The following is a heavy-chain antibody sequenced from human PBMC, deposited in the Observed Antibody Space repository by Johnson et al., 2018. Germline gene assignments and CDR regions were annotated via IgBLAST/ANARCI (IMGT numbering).Heavy chain of an antibody. D-gene: IGHD2-21*02. CDR3: AGGYCGGDCYSLSIDV. J-gene: IGHJ4*02. CDR1: GDTFNSYG. V-gene: IGHV1-69*12. Sequence: QVQLVQSGAEVKKPGSSVKVSCKASGDTFNSYGINWVRQAPGQGLEWMGGIIPVFGTTNYAQKFQGRVTITADESTSTAYMELSSLTSEDTAVYYCAGGYCGGDCYSLSIDVWGQGTLVIVSS. CDR2: IIPVFGTT.